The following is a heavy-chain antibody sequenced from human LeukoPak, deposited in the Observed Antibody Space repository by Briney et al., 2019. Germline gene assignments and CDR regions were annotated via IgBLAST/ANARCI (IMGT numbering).Heavy chain of an antibody. J-gene: IGHJ4*02. Sequence: ASVKVSCKASGYTFTGYDINWVRQATGQGLEWMGWMNPNSGNAGYAQKFQGRVTMTRNTSISTAYMELSSLRSEDTAVYYCARDAPAGPILFDYWGQGTLVTVSS. CDR2: MNPNSGNA. CDR1: GYTFTGYD. V-gene: IGHV1-8*01. D-gene: IGHD6-13*01. CDR3: ARDAPAGPILFDY.